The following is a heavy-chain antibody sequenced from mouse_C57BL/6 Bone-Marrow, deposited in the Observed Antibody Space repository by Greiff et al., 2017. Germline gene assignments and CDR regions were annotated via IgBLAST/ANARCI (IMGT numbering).Heavy chain of an antibody. CDR3: ARRGCYYAVGY. J-gene: IGHJ4*01. CDR1: GYTFTSYW. Sequence: QVQLQQPGAELVKPGASVKLSWKASGYTFTSYWMHWVKQRPGRGLEWIGRIDPNRGGTKYNEKFKSKATLTVDKPSSTAYMQLSSLTSEDSAVYYCARRGCYYAVGYWGQGTSGTVSS. V-gene: IGHV1-72*01. CDR2: IDPNRGGT.